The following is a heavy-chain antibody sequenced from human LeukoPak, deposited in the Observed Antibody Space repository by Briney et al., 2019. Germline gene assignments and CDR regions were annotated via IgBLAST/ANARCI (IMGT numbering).Heavy chain of an antibody. J-gene: IGHJ3*02. D-gene: IGHD2-15*01. CDR2: ISYSGNT. Sequence: SETLSLTCTVSGGSIISSDYHWGWVRQPPGKGLEWIGTISYSGNTDYNPSLRSRVTITVDTSNNQFSLRLGSVTAADTAVYHCARHCCSGPAKRVFDIWGQGTMVTVSS. V-gene: IGHV4-39*01. CDR1: GGSIISSDYH. CDR3: ARHCCSGPAKRVFDI.